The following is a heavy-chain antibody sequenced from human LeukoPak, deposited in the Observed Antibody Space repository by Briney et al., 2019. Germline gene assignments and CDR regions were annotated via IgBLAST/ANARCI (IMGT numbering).Heavy chain of an antibody. CDR3: AKDAQRGFDYSNSLEY. J-gene: IGHJ4*02. Sequence: GGSLRLSCSASGFTFSHYAMHWVRQAPGKGLDCVAVIWHDGSSKYYADSVKGRFTISRDNSRKTVSLQMNSLRAEDTAVYYCAKDAQRGFDYSNSLEYWGQGILVTVSS. D-gene: IGHD4-11*01. V-gene: IGHV3-33*06. CDR1: GFTFSHYA. CDR2: IWHDGSSK.